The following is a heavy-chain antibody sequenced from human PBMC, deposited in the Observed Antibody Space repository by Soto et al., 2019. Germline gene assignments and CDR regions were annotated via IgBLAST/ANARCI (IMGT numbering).Heavy chain of an antibody. CDR2: MNPNSGNT. J-gene: IGHJ4*02. CDR1: GYTFTSYD. CDR3: ARDSAPILRFLEWLPDY. V-gene: IGHV1-8*01. Sequence: ASVKVSCKASGYTFTSYDINWVRQATGQGLEWMGWMNPNSGNTGYAQKFQGRVTMTRNTSISTAYMELSSLRSEDTAVYYCARDSAPILRFLEWLPDYWGQGTLVTVSS. D-gene: IGHD3-3*01.